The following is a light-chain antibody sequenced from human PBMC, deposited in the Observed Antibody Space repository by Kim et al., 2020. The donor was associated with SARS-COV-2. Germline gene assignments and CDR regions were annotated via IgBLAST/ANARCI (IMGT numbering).Light chain of an antibody. Sequence: QSALTQPASVSGSPGQSITISCTGTSSDVGSYNLVSWYQQHPGKAPKLMIYEVSKRPSGVSNRFSGSKSGNTASLTISGLKAEDEADYYCCSYAGSSTFVFGGGTELTVL. J-gene: IGLJ2*01. CDR1: SSDVGSYNL. V-gene: IGLV2-23*02. CDR2: EVS. CDR3: CSYAGSSTFV.